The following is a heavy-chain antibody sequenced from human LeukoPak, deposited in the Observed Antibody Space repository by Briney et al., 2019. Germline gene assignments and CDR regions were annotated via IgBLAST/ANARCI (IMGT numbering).Heavy chain of an antibody. Sequence: PSETLSLTCTVSGGSVNSATYYWGWIRQPPGKDLEWIGAIYYSGTTYYNPSLKSRVTISLDTSKNRFSLNLSSVSAADTAVYYCARDVIAAPGTSDYWGQGALVTVSS. CDR3: ARDVIAAPGTSDY. V-gene: IGHV4-39*07. J-gene: IGHJ4*02. CDR1: GGSVNSATYY. CDR2: IYYSGTT. D-gene: IGHD6-13*01.